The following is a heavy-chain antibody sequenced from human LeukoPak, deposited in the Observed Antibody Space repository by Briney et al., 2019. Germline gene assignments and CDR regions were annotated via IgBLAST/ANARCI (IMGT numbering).Heavy chain of an antibody. D-gene: IGHD6-19*01. Sequence: GGSLRLSCVASGFTFRSYGIHWVRQAPGKGLEWLAFIWYDEITKNYADSVKGRFTISRDNSKNTLYVQMNSLRPDDTAMYYCARDQQWLVFGYWGQGTLVTVSS. CDR3: ARDQQWLVFGY. CDR2: IWYDEITK. J-gene: IGHJ4*02. CDR1: GFTFRSYG. V-gene: IGHV3-30*02.